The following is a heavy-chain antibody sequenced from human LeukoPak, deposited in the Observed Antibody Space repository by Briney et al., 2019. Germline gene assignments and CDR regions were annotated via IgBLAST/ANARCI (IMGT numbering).Heavy chain of an antibody. J-gene: IGHJ4*02. D-gene: IGHD3-10*01. CDR2: ISYDGSNK. CDR1: GFTFSSYA. CDR3: ARDGNYYGSGSYS. V-gene: IGHV3-30-3*01. Sequence: GRSLRLSCAASGFTFSSYAMHWVRQAPGKGLEWVAVISYDGSNKYYADSVKGRFTISRDNAKNSLYLQMNSLRAEDTAVYYCARDGNYYGSGSYSWGQGTLVTVSS.